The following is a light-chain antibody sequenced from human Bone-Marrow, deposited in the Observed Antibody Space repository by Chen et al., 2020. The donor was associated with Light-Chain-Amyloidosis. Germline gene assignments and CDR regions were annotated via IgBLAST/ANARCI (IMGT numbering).Light chain of an antibody. J-gene: IGLJ2*01. Sequence: SHKLTQPPSVSASPGQTASLTCSGDDLPTKYAYWYQQKPGQAPVLVIHRDTERPSGISERFSGSSSGTTATLTISGVQAEDEADYHCQSADSSGTYEVIFGGGTKLTVL. CDR3: QSADSSGTYEVI. CDR1: DLPTKY. CDR2: RDT. V-gene: IGLV3-25*03.